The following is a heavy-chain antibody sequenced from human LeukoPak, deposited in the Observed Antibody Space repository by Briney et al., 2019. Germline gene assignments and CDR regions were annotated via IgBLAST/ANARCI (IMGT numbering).Heavy chain of an antibody. Sequence: GASVKVSCKASGYTFTGYYMHWVRQAPGQGLEWMGRINPNKGGTNYAQKFQARVTMTRDTSLSTAYMELSRLRSDDTAVYYCARGGPYYYDSSGYYIGYWGQGTPVTVSS. J-gene: IGHJ4*02. CDR3: ARGGPYYYDSSGYYIGY. CDR1: GYTFTGYY. CDR2: INPNKGGT. V-gene: IGHV1-2*06. D-gene: IGHD3-22*01.